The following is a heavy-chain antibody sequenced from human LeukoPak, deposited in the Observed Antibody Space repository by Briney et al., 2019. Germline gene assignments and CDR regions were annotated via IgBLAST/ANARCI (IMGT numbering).Heavy chain of an antibody. CDR2: IGSSGTTI. Sequence: AGGSLRLSCAASGFTFSSYEMNWVRQAPGKGLEWVSDIGSSGTTIDYADSVKGRFTISRDNAKDSLYLQMDSLRADDTAVYYCARDRRLHHWGQGTLVTVSP. CDR3: ARDRRLHH. V-gene: IGHV3-48*03. J-gene: IGHJ1*01. CDR1: GFTFSSYE.